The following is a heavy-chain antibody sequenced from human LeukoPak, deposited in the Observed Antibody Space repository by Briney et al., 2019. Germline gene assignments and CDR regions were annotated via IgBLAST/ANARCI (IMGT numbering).Heavy chain of an antibody. D-gene: IGHD1-26*01. V-gene: IGHV4-38-2*01. CDR1: GYSISSGYY. CDR2: VYHSGST. Sequence: SETLSLTCAVSGYSISSGYYWGWIRQPPGKGLEWIGSVYHSGSTYYNPSLKSRVTISVDTSKNQFSLKLSSVTAADTAVYYCASRSGSYYRPFDHWGQGTLVTVSS. CDR3: ASRSGSYYRPFDH. J-gene: IGHJ4*02.